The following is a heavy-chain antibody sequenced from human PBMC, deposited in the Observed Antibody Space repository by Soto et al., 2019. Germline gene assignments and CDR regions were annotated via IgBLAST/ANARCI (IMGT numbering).Heavy chain of an antibody. Sequence: PGGSLRLSCTASGLTFGDYAMSWVRQAPGKGLEWVGFIRSKAYGGTTEYAASVKGRFTISRDDSKSIAYLQMNSLKTEDTAVYYCTRGSPFYSYYGMDVWGQGTTVTVSS. CDR3: TRGSPFYSYYGMDV. CDR1: GLTFGDYA. V-gene: IGHV3-49*04. CDR2: IRSKAYGGTT. D-gene: IGHD3-10*01. J-gene: IGHJ6*02.